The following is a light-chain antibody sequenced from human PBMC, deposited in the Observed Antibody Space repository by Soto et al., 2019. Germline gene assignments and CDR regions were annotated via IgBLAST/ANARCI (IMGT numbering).Light chain of an antibody. Sequence: EIVSTQSPGTLSLSPGERATLSCRASQSVSSSYLAWYQQKPGQAPRLLIYGASGRATGIPDRFSGSGSGTDFTLTISRLEPEDFAVYYCQQYGSSPRVYTFGQGTKLEIK. CDR2: GAS. CDR1: QSVSSSY. J-gene: IGKJ2*01. CDR3: QQYGSSPRVYT. V-gene: IGKV3-20*01.